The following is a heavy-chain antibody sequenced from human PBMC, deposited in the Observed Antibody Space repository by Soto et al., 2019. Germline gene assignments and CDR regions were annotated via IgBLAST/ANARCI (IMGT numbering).Heavy chain of an antibody. CDR2: IYYSGST. CDR1: GGSISSGGYY. Sequence: SETLSLTCTVSGGSISSGGYYWSWIRQHPGKGLEWIGYIYYSGSTYYNPSLKSRVTISVDTSKNQFSLKLSSVTAADTAVYYCATSPRGYYYGMDVWGQGTTVTVSS. J-gene: IGHJ6*02. CDR3: ATSPRGYYYGMDV. V-gene: IGHV4-31*03.